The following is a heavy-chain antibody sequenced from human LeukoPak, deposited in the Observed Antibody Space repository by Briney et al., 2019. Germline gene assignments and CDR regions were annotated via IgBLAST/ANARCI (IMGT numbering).Heavy chain of an antibody. CDR2: IYYNGNT. J-gene: IGHJ6*03. V-gene: IGHV4-39*07. Sequence: PSETLSLTCTVSGGSIGRSSYYWGWIRQPPGRGLEWIGNIYYNGNTNYNPSLKSRVTISIDASKDHFSLKLSSVTAADTAVYYCARVPAEYSSSSGSYYYYMDVWGKGTTVTVSS. CDR1: GGSIGRSSYY. D-gene: IGHD6-6*01. CDR3: ARVPAEYSSSSGSYYYYMDV.